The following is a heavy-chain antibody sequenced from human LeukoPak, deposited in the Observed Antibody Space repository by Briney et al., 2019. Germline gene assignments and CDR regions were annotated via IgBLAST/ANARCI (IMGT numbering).Heavy chain of an antibody. V-gene: IGHV3-21*01. J-gene: IGHJ4*02. CDR3: TTEGLVYYYDSSGHPSANDY. D-gene: IGHD3-22*01. Sequence: PGGSLRLSCAASGFTFSSYSMNWVRQAPGKGLEWVSSISSSSSYIYYADSVKGRFTISRDNAKNSLYLQMNSLRAEDTAVYYCTTEGLVYYYDSSGHPSANDYWGQGTLVTVSS. CDR2: ISSSSSYI. CDR1: GFTFSSYS.